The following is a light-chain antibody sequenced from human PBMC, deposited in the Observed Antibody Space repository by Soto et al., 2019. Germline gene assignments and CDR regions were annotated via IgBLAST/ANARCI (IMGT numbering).Light chain of an antibody. CDR1: QSVSSY. J-gene: IGKJ1*01. V-gene: IGKV3-11*01. CDR3: QEYGRSRT. CDR2: DAS. Sequence: EIVLTQSPATLSLSPGERATLSCRASQSVSSYLAWYQQKPGQAPRLLIYDASNRATGIPARFSGSGSGTDFTLTISRLEREDFAVYYCQEYGRSRTFGQGTKV.